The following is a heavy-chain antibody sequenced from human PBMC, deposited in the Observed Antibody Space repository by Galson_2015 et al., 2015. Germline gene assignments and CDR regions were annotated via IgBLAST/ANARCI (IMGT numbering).Heavy chain of an antibody. Sequence: SLRLSCAASGFSFSSYAMSWVRQAPGKGLEWVSGISASGGSTYYADSVKGRFTISRDNSKNTLYLQMNSLRAEDPAVYYCAKEYAAAGIPVFDYWGQGTLVTVPS. J-gene: IGHJ4*02. D-gene: IGHD6-13*01. V-gene: IGHV3-23*01. CDR2: ISASGGST. CDR1: GFSFSSYA. CDR3: AKEYAAAGIPVFDY.